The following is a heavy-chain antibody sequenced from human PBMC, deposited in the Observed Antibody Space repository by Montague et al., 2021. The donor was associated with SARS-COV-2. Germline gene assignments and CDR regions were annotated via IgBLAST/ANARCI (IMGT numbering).Heavy chain of an antibody. Sequence: SETLSLTCNVSCDSITNTRYFWVWIRQAPGKALDWIVSNYHNRKTYYNPTLERRPLLSMDTSKNQFYLRLSSVIASDTAVYYCAVELHYFFDYWGPGFLVPLS. J-gene: IGHJ4*02. V-gene: IGHV4-39*01. CDR3: AVELHYFFDY. D-gene: IGHD1-7*01. CDR1: CDSITNTRYF. CDR2: NYHNRKT.